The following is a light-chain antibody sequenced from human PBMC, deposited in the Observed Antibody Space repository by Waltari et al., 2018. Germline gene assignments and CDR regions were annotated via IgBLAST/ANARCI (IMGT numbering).Light chain of an antibody. Sequence: IQLTQSPSSLSASVGDRVTITCRASQGISSHLAWYQQKPGKDPKLLIYAASTLQSGVPSRFSGSGSETEFTLTIRSLQPEDFATYYCQQFNSDPFTFGGGTKVEIK. CDR3: QQFNSDPFT. V-gene: IGKV1-9*01. CDR2: AAS. J-gene: IGKJ4*01. CDR1: QGISSH.